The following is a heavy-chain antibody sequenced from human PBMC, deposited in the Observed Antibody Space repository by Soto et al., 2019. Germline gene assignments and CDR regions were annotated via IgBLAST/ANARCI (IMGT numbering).Heavy chain of an antibody. J-gene: IGHJ5*02. Sequence: SETLSLTCGVYGGSFSGYYWSWIRQPPGKGLEWIGEINHSGSTNYNPSLKSRVTISVDTSKNQFSLKLSSVTAADTAVYYCAGASPGRWFDPWGQGTLVTVSS. CDR3: AGASPGRWFDP. CDR2: INHSGST. V-gene: IGHV4-34*01. CDR1: GGSFSGYY.